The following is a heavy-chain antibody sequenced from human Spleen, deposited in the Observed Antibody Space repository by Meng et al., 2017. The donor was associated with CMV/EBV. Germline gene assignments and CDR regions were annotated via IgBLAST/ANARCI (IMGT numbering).Heavy chain of an antibody. CDR3: ARVDELLTAHLFDY. J-gene: IGHJ4*02. CDR1: GGSISSSSYY. V-gene: IGHV4-39*07. Sequence: GPLRLSCTVSGGSISSSSYYWGWIRQPPGKGLEWIGEINHSGSTNYNPSLKSRVTISVDTSKNQFSLKLSSVTAADTAVYYCARVDELLTAHLFDYWGQGTLVTVSS. D-gene: IGHD2-15*01. CDR2: INHSGST.